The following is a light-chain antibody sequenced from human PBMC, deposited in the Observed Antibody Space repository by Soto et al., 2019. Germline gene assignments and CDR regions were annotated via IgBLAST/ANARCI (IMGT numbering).Light chain of an antibody. CDR1: QSISNW. J-gene: IGKJ1*01. CDR2: KAS. V-gene: IGKV1-5*03. Sequence: DIQMTQSPSTLSASVGDRVTITCRASQSISNWLAWYQQKPGKAPKLLIYKASSLESGVPSRFSGSGSGTEFTLTISSLQPDDFATYYCQHYDGYPWTFGQGTKVEIK. CDR3: QHYDGYPWT.